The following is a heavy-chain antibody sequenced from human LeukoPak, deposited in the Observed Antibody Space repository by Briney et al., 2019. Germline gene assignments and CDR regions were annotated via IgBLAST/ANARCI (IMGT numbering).Heavy chain of an antibody. J-gene: IGHJ4*02. V-gene: IGHV4-38-2*02. Sequence: SETLSLTCTVSGYSINSGYFWGWVRQPPGKGPEWIGSIFHTGDVYYNPSLRSRVTLSIDTSRNQVSLKVTSVTAADTALYCCARVVASTSIDSWGQGILVTVSS. D-gene: IGHD2-15*01. CDR3: ARVVASTSIDS. CDR2: IFHTGDV. CDR1: GYSINSGYF.